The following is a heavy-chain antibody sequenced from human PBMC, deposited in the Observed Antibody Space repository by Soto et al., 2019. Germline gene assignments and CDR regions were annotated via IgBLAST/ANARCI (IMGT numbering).Heavy chain of an antibody. V-gene: IGHV1-69*01. Sequence: QVQLVQSGAEVKKPGSSVKVSCKASGGTFSSYAISWVRQAPGQGLDGMGGIIPIFGTANYAQKFQGRVTITADESTSTAYMELSSLRSEDTAVYYRARDGGQQLVRRYNWFDPWGQGTLVTVSS. D-gene: IGHD6-13*01. CDR1: GGTFSSYA. CDR3: ARDGGQQLVRRYNWFDP. J-gene: IGHJ5*02. CDR2: IIPIFGTA.